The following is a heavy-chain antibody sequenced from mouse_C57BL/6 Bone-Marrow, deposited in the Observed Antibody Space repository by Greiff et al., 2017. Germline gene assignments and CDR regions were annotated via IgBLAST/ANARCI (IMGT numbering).Heavy chain of an antibody. V-gene: IGHV5-12*01. CDR2: ISNGGGST. J-gene: IGHJ4*01. Sequence: EVKLVESGGGLVQPGGSLKLSCAASGFTFSDYYMYWVRQTPEKRLEWVAYISNGGGSTYYPDTVKGRFTISRDNAKNTLYLQMSRLKSEDTAMYYCARYDYEGAMDYWGQGTSVTVSS. D-gene: IGHD2-4*01. CDR3: ARYDYEGAMDY. CDR1: GFTFSDYY.